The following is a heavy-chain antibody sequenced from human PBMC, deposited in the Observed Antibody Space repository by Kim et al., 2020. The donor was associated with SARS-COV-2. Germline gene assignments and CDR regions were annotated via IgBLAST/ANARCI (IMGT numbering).Heavy chain of an antibody. J-gene: IGHJ4*02. CDR3: ARGTTTSISHGDYFDY. D-gene: IGHD6-6*01. CDR2: IYHSEST. Sequence: SETLSLTCAVSGDSIGTNNWWTWVRQPPGKGLEWIGEIYHSESTNYNPSLKSRVTISVDKSKNQFSLKLTSVTAADTAVYYCARGTTTSISHGDYFDYWGQGTLVTVSS. V-gene: IGHV4-4*02. CDR1: GDSIGTNNW.